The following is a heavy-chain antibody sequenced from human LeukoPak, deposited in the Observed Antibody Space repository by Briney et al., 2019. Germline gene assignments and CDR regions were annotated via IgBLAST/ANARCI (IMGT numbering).Heavy chain of an antibody. J-gene: IGHJ4*02. CDR3: ARYSGSYYYPPAWDL. D-gene: IGHD1-26*01. Sequence: GGSLRLSCAASGFTFSNNAMSWVRQAPGKGLEWVSATSTSGGSAYYADSVKGRFTISRDNSKNTLYLQMDSLRADDTAVYYCARYSGSYYYPPAWDLWGQGTLVTVSS. V-gene: IGHV3-23*01. CDR2: TSTSGGSA. CDR1: GFTFSNNA.